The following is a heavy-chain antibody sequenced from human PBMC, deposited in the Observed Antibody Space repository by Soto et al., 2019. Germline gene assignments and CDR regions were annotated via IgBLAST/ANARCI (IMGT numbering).Heavy chain of an antibody. CDR3: ARDDSYGFFWSQYYYGMDV. CDR1: GFTFSSYG. J-gene: IGHJ6*02. D-gene: IGHD5-18*01. V-gene: IGHV3-33*01. CDR2: IWYDGSNK. Sequence: QVQLVESGGGVVQPGRSLRLSCAASGFTFSSYGMHWVRQAPGKGLEWVAVIWYDGSNKYYADSVKGRFTISRDNSKNKLYLQMNSLRAEDTAVYYCARDDSYGFFWSQYYYGMDVWGQGTTVTVSS.